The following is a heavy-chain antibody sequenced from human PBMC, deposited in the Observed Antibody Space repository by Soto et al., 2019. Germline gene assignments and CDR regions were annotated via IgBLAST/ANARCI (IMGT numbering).Heavy chain of an antibody. CDR3: ARAYYYGSGSYAQI. J-gene: IGHJ3*02. CDR2: ISAYNGNT. CDR1: GYTFTSYG. Sequence: ASVQVSCKASGYTFTSYGISWVRQAPGQGLEWMGWISAYNGNTNYAQKLQGRVTMTTDTSTSTAYMELRSLRSDDAAVYYCARAYYYGSGSYAQIWGQGTMVTVSS. V-gene: IGHV1-18*01. D-gene: IGHD3-10*01.